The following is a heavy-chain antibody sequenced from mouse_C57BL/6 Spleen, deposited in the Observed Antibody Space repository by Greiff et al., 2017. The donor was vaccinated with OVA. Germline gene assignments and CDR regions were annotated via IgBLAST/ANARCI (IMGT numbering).Heavy chain of an antibody. Sequence: QVQLKQPGAELVKPGASVKLSCKASGYTFTSYWMHWVKQRPGQGLEWIGMIHPNSGSTNYNEKFKSKATLTVDKSSSTAYMQLSSLTSEDSAVYYCARRPDYYGSRGDYWGQGTTLTVSS. V-gene: IGHV1-64*01. CDR3: ARRPDYYGSRGDY. CDR2: IHPNSGST. CDR1: GYTFTSYW. D-gene: IGHD1-1*01. J-gene: IGHJ2*01.